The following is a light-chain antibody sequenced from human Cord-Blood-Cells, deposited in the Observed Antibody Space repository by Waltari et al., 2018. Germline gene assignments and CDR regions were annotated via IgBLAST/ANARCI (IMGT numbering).Light chain of an antibody. CDR1: QSVSSY. CDR3: QQRSNWRA. Sequence: DIVLPQSPAPLSLSPGERAPLSCRASQSVSSYLAWYQQKLGQAPRLLIYDAANRATAIPARFSGSGSGTDFTLTISMLEPEDFAVYYCQQRSNWRAFGGGTKVEIK. J-gene: IGKJ4*01. V-gene: IGKV3-11*01. CDR2: DAA.